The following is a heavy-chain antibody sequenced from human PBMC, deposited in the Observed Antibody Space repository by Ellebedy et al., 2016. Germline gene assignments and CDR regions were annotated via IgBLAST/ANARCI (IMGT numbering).Heavy chain of an antibody. V-gene: IGHV1-18*01. CDR1: GYTFSNYG. J-gene: IGHJ6*02. CDR3: SRDRMRGDPRSTYYYSMDV. D-gene: IGHD3-16*01. CDR2: TSAYNGNT. Sequence: ASVKVSCKASGYTFSNYGISWARQVPGQGLEWIGWTSAYNGNTNYAPKLKGRVTMTTDTSTSTASMELRSLRSDDTAIYYCSRDRMRGDPRSTYYYSMDVWGQGTTVTVSS.